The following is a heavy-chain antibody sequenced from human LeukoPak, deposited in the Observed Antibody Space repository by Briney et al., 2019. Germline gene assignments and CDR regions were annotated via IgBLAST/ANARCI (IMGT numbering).Heavy chain of an antibody. Sequence: ASVKVSCKASGYTFTSYDINWVRQATGQGLEWLGRMNPNSGDTGYAQKFQGRVTMTRNTSISTAYMELSSLRSEDTAVYYCARGRLDGYYDFWSGSYFDYWGQGTLVTVSS. V-gene: IGHV1-8*01. D-gene: IGHD3-3*01. CDR3: ARGRLDGYYDFWSGSYFDY. CDR2: MNPNSGDT. J-gene: IGHJ4*02. CDR1: GYTFTSYD.